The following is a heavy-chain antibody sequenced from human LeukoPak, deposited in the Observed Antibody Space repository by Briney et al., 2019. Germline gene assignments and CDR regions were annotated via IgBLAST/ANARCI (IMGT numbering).Heavy chain of an antibody. D-gene: IGHD3-16*01. CDR3: ARHPTYILYDAFDI. CDR2: IHPGDSDT. Sequence: GESLQISCKGSGYIFTTYWIGWVRQMPGKGLEWMGIIHPGDSDTSYSPSFQGQVTISADKSISTASLQWSSLKASDTAMYYCARHPTYILYDAFDIWGQGTMVTVSS. J-gene: IGHJ3*02. CDR1: GYIFTTYW. V-gene: IGHV5-51*01.